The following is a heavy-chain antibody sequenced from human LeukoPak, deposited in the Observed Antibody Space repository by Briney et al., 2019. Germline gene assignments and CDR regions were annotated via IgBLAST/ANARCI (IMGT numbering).Heavy chain of an antibody. V-gene: IGHV4-59*01. Sequence: SETLSLTCTVSGGSISSYYWSWIRQPPGKGLGWIGYIYYSGSTNYNPSLKSRVTISVDTSKNQFSLKLSSVTAADTAVYYCARANLWPSYYFDYWGQGTLVTVSS. CDR2: IYYSGST. D-gene: IGHD3-10*01. CDR3: ARANLWPSYYFDY. J-gene: IGHJ4*02. CDR1: GGSISSYY.